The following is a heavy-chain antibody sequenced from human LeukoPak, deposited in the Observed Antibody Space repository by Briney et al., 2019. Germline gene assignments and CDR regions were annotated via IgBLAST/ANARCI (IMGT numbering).Heavy chain of an antibody. CDR1: GYTLTELS. D-gene: IGHD1-26*01. CDR2: FDPEDGET. CDR3: ATDSGSYGPAFDI. V-gene: IGHV1-24*01. J-gene: IGHJ3*02. Sequence: GASVKVSCKVSGYTLTELSMHWVRQAPGKGLEWMGGFDPEDGETIYAQKFQGRVTMTEDTSTDTAYMELSSLRSEDTAGYYCATDSGSYGPAFDIWGQGTMVTVSS.